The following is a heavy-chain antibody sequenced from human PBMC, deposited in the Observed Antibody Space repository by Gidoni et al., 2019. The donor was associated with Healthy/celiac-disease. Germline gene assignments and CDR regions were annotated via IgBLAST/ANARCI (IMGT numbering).Heavy chain of an antibody. V-gene: IGHV1-18*01. CDR2: ISAYNGNT. D-gene: IGHD1-26*01. Sequence: QVQLVQSGAEVKKPGDSVKVSCKASGYTFTSYGISWVRQAPGQGLEWMGWISAYNGNTNYAQKLQGRVTMTTDTSTSTAYMELRSLRSDDTAVYYCARDRHEWELLSGSPVDYWGQGTLVTVSS. CDR3: ARDRHEWELLSGSPVDY. J-gene: IGHJ4*02. CDR1: GYTFTSYG.